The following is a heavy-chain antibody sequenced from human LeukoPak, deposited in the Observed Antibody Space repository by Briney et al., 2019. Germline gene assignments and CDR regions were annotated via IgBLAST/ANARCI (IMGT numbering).Heavy chain of an antibody. CDR2: INPSGGNT. V-gene: IGHV1-46*01. CDR1: GYTFTSYY. J-gene: IGHJ4*02. CDR3: PRDEMDSLDY. Sequence: ASVKVSCKASGYTFTSYYLHWVRQAPGQGLEWMGIINPSGGNTNYAQKFQDRVTMTRDTSTSTVYMQLSSLRSEDTAVYYCPRDEMDSLDYWGQGTLVTVSS. D-gene: IGHD5-24*01.